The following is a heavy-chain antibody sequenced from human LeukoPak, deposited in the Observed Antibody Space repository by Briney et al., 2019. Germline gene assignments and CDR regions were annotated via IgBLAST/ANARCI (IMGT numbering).Heavy chain of an antibody. V-gene: IGHV3-21*01. CDR1: GFTFSNYT. J-gene: IGHJ4*02. CDR2: ISRSGYI. Sequence: GGSLRLSCAASGFTFSNYTINWVRQAPGKGLEWVSSISRSGYIFYGDSVRGRSTISRDNGKNSVYLQMSSLRPEDTAAYYCAREMEMATARFDFWGQGTLVTVSS. D-gene: IGHD5-24*01. CDR3: AREMEMATARFDF.